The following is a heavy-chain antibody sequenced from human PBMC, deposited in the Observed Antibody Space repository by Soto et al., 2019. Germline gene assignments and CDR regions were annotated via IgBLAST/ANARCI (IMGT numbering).Heavy chain of an antibody. CDR3: AKRPLTAAGFDY. CDR1: GFTFGNYA. J-gene: IGHJ4*02. D-gene: IGHD6-13*01. CDR2: ITGSGGGT. Sequence: EVQLLESGGGLVQPGGSLRLSCAASGFTFGNYAMTWVRQAPGKGLEWVSVITGSGGGTYFEDSVKGRFTISRDNFKNTLYLQMNSLRAEDTVVYYCAKRPLTAAGFDYWGQGTLVTVSS. V-gene: IGHV3-23*01.